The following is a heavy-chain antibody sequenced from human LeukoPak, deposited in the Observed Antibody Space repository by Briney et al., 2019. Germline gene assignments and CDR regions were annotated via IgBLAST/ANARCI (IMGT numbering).Heavy chain of an antibody. J-gene: IGHJ6*03. V-gene: IGHV3-23*01. D-gene: IGHD2-2*01. CDR1: GFTFSSYA. Sequence: GGSLRLSCAASGFTFSSYAMSWVRQAPGKGLEWVSAISGSGGSTYYADSVKGRFTISRDNSKNTLYLQMNSLRAEDTAVYYCAKTGPPRCSSTSCYPGAGYYYYMDVWGKGTTVTVSS. CDR2: ISGSGGST. CDR3: AKTGPPRCSSTSCYPGAGYYYYMDV.